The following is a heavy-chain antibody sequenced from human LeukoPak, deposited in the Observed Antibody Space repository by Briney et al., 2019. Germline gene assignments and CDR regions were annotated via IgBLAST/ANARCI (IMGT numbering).Heavy chain of an antibody. CDR2: IKQDGSEK. CDR1: GFYITAYT. D-gene: IGHD2-2*01. Sequence: PGGSLRLSCSGSGFYITAYTVTWVRQAPGKGLEWVANIKQDGSEKYYVGSVKGRFTISRDNAKNSLYLQMNSLRAEDTAVYYCVRDEYCSSPACRGAFDIWGQGTMVTVSS. V-gene: IGHV3-7*01. CDR3: VRDEYCSSPACRGAFDI. J-gene: IGHJ3*02.